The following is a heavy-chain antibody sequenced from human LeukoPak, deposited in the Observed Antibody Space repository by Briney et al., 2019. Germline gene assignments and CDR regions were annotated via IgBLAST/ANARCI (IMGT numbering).Heavy chain of an antibody. CDR2: IYYSGST. Sequence: SEILSLTCTVSGGSISSGDYYWSWIRQPPGKGLEWIGYIYYSGSTYYNPSLKSRVTISVDTSKNQFSLKLSSVTAADTAVYYCARGLVRGVIGYWGQGTLVTVSS. J-gene: IGHJ4*02. V-gene: IGHV4-30-4*01. CDR1: GGSISSGDYY. D-gene: IGHD3-10*01. CDR3: ARGLVRGVIGY.